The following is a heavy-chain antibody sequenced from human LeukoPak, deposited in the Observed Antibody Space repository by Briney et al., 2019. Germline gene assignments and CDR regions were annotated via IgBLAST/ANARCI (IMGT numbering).Heavy chain of an antibody. CDR3: ARGNYLDGRVGMDV. V-gene: IGHV1-24*01. CDR1: GYTLTELS. Sequence: ASVKVSCKVSGYTLTELSMHWVRQAPGKGLEWMGGFDPEDGETIYAQKFQGRVTMTEDTSTDTAYMELSSLRSEDTAVYYCARGNYLDGRVGMDVWGQGTTVTVSS. D-gene: IGHD3-10*01. J-gene: IGHJ6*02. CDR2: FDPEDGET.